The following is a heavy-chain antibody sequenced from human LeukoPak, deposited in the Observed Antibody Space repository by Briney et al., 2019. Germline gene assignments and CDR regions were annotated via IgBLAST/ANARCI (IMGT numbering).Heavy chain of an antibody. Sequence: GGSLRLSCAASGFTFSNFAMNWVRQAPGKGLEWVSSITDSGGSTYYADSVKGRFTISRDNSRSTNYLQMNSLRAEDTAVYYCAKGGSYVSFDYWGQGTLVTVSS. CDR1: GFTFSNFA. J-gene: IGHJ4*02. CDR3: AKGGSYVSFDY. CDR2: ITDSGGST. V-gene: IGHV3-23*01. D-gene: IGHD1-26*01.